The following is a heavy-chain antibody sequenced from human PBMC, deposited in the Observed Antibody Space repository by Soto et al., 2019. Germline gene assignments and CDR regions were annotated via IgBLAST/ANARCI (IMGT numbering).Heavy chain of an antibody. CDR3: ARAYYSNYDSYYYGMDV. CDR1: GGSISSGGYY. V-gene: IGHV4-31*03. Sequence: SETLSLTCTVSGGSISSGGYYWSWIRQHPGKGLEWIGYIYYSGSTYYNPSLKSRVTISVDTSKNQFSLKLSSVTAADTAVYYCARAYYSNYDSYYYGMDVWGQGTTVTVSS. CDR2: IYYSGST. J-gene: IGHJ6*02. D-gene: IGHD4-4*01.